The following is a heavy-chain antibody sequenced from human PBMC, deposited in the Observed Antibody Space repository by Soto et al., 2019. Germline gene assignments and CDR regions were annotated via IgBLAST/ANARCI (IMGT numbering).Heavy chain of an antibody. Sequence: SETLSLTCTVSGGSISSGDYYWSWIRQPPGKGLEWIGYIYYSGSTYYNPSLKSRVTISVDTSKNQFSLKLSSVTAADTAVYYCARGVPMVRGVIPFNYWGQGTLVTVSS. J-gene: IGHJ4*02. V-gene: IGHV4-30-4*01. CDR1: GGSISSGDYY. CDR3: ARGVPMVRGVIPFNY. D-gene: IGHD3-10*01. CDR2: IYYSGST.